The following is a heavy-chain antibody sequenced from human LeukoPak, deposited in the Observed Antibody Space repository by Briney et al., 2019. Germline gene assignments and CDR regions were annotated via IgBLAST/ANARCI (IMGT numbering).Heavy chain of an antibody. CDR2: INPNTGGT. J-gene: IGHJ4*02. CDR1: GYTFTGYF. Sequence: ASVKVSCKASGYTFTGYFVHWVQQAPGQGLQWMGWINPNTGGTNYAQKFQGRVTMTRDTSISTAYMELSRLRSDDTAVYYCASGDYGDPPLNYWGQGTLVTVSS. V-gene: IGHV1-2*02. CDR3: ASGDYGDPPLNY. D-gene: IGHD4/OR15-4a*01.